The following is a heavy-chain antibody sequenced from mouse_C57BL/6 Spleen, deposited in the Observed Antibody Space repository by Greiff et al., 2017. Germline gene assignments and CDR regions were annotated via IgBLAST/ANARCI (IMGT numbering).Heavy chain of an antibody. CDR3: ARQLRGFAY. Sequence: VHLVESGPELVRPGVSVKISCKGSGYTFTDYAMHWVKQSPAKSLEWLGVISTYYGDASYNQKFKDKATMTVDTPSSTAYLELARLTSEDSAVYYCARQLRGFAYWGQGTLVTVSA. V-gene: IGHV1-67*01. CDR2: ISTYYGDA. J-gene: IGHJ3*01. CDR1: GYTFTDYA. D-gene: IGHD3-2*02.